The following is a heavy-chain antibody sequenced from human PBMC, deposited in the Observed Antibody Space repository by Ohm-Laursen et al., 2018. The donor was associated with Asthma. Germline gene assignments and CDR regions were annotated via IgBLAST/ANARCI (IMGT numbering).Heavy chain of an antibody. CDR3: ARRVEDIDY. CDR1: GGSISSYY. V-gene: IGHV4-34*01. CDR2: INPSGNT. Sequence: GTLSLTCTVSGGSISSYYWSWIRQSPGKGLEWIGEINPSGNTNYHPSLKSRVIISVDTSDKQDSLKLKSLTAADTAVYYCARRVEDIDYWGQGTLVTVSS. J-gene: IGHJ4*02. D-gene: IGHD1-1*01.